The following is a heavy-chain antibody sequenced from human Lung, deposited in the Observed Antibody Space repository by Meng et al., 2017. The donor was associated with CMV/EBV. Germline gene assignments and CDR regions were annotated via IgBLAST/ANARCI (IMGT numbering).Heavy chain of an antibody. Sequence: SETLSLTCAVYGGSFSGYYWSWIRQPPGKGLEWIGEINHSGSTNYNPSLKSRVTISVDTSKNQFPLKLSYVTAADTAVYYCARGAWNYVGVFDYWGQGTLVTVSS. J-gene: IGHJ4*02. CDR3: ARGAWNYVGVFDY. CDR1: GGSFSGYY. V-gene: IGHV4-34*01. CDR2: INHSGST. D-gene: IGHD1-7*01.